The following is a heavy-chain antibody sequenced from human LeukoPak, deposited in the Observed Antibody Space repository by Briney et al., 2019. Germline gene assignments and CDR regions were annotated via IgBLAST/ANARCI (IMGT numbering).Heavy chain of an antibody. Sequence: PGGSLRLSCAASGFTFNNYGMHWLRQAPGKGLEWLAFIRIDGGNKYYADSVKGRFTISRDSSKNTLFLQMNSLRADDTAVYYCAKDSLRTYYGSGSYPLDYWGQGTLVTVSS. CDR3: AKDSLRTYYGSGSYPLDY. V-gene: IGHV3-30*02. D-gene: IGHD3-10*01. CDR1: GFTFNNYG. J-gene: IGHJ4*02. CDR2: IRIDGGNK.